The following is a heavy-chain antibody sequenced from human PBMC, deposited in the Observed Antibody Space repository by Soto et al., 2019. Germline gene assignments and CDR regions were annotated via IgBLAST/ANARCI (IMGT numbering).Heavy chain of an antibody. J-gene: IGHJ6*02. CDR3: ARTRDGSVSYYICIMLYYYYGFDV. CDR1: GCTFTRYA. Sequence: ASVKVSCKASGCTFTRYAILWVRQAPGQRLEWMGGINAVYGNTKYSQKFQGRVTITRGTSTSTAYMELSSLRSEDTAVYYCARTRDGSVSYYICIMLYYYYGFDVWGQGTLVTVS. D-gene: IGHD3-10*01. CDR2: INAVYGNT. V-gene: IGHV1-3*01.